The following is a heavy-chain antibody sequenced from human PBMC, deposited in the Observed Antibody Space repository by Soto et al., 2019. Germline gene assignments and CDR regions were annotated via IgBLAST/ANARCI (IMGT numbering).Heavy chain of an antibody. CDR3: ARELRYFDWSYYYGMDV. V-gene: IGHV2-70*01. Sequence: SGPTLVNPTQTLTLTCTFSGFSLITSGTFVSWIRQPPGEALEWLALIDWDDDKYYSTSLKTRLTISKDTSKNQVVLTMTNMDPVDTATYYCARELRYFDWSYYYGMDVWGQGTTVTVSS. D-gene: IGHD3-9*01. CDR1: GFSLITSGTF. CDR2: IDWDDDK. J-gene: IGHJ6*02.